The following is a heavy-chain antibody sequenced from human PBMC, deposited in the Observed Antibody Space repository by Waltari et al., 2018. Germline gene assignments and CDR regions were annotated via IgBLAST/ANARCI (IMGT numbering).Heavy chain of an antibody. CDR3: ARASGYSGYDLGSYYYGMDV. J-gene: IGHJ6*02. CDR2: ISSSSSYI. D-gene: IGHD5-12*01. Sequence: EVQLVESGGGLVKPGGSLRLSCAVSGFTFSSYSVNWVRQAPGKGLEWVSSISSSSSYIYYADSVKGRFTISRDNAKNSLYLQMNSLRAEDTAVYYCARASGYSGYDLGSYYYGMDVWGQGTTVTVSS. V-gene: IGHV3-21*01. CDR1: GFTFSSYS.